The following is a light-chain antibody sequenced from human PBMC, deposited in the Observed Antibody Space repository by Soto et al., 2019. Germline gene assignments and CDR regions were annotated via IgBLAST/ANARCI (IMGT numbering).Light chain of an antibody. CDR3: ATWDDSVYV. J-gene: IGLJ1*01. Sequence: QSVLTQPTSASGTPGQTVTISCYGSTSNIGTNTVNWFQHLPGMAPKLLIYTNDQRPSGVPDRFSGSRSGTSASLAISGLQSEDEADYYCATWDDSVYVFGTGTKLTVL. CDR1: TSNIGTNT. V-gene: IGLV1-44*01. CDR2: TND.